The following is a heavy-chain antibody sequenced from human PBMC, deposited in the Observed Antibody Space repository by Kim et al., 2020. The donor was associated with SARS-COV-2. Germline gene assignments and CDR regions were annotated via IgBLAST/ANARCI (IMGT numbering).Heavy chain of an antibody. D-gene: IGHD3-10*01. V-gene: IGHV1-46*01. Sequence: QGRVTMTRDTSTSTVYMELSSLRSEDTAVYYCARDLGAYYYGSGSTYYFDYWGQGTLVTVSS. CDR3: ARDLGAYYYGSGSTYYFDY. J-gene: IGHJ4*02.